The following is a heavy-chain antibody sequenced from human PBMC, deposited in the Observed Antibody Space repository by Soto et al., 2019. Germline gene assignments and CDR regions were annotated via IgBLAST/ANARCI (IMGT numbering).Heavy chain of an antibody. CDR1: GYTFTSYG. D-gene: IGHD2-15*01. J-gene: IGHJ6*02. Sequence: QVQLVQSGAEVKKPGASVKVSCKASGYTFTSYGISWVRQAPGQGLEWMGWISAYNGKTNYAQKLQGRVTMTTDTSTSTAYIELRSLRSDDTAVYYCARDYCSGGSCYSRYYYGMDVWGQGTTVTVSS. CDR2: ISAYNGKT. V-gene: IGHV1-18*01. CDR3: ARDYCSGGSCYSRYYYGMDV.